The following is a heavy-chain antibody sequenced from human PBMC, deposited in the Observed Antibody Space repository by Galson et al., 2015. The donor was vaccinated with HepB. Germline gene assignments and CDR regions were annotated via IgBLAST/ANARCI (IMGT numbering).Heavy chain of an antibody. CDR2: INSDGSST. D-gene: IGHD5-12*01. CDR3: AREIVGSFRRGYSGYDF. CDR1: GFTFSSYW. J-gene: IGHJ4*02. V-gene: IGHV3-74*01. Sequence: SLRLSCAASGFTFSSYWMHWVRQAPGKGLVWVSRINSDGSSTSYADSVKGRFTISRDNAKNTLYLQMNSLRAEDTAVYYCAREIVGSFRRGYSGYDFWGQGTLVTVSS.